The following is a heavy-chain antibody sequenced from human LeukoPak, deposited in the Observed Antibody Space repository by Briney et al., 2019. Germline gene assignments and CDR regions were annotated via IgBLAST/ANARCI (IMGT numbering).Heavy chain of an antibody. D-gene: IGHD2/OR15-2a*01. CDR3: IKDMGLVLLKDAFDL. CDR1: GFSLDDYA. J-gene: IGHJ3*01. CDR2: ISWDGRNM. V-gene: IGHV3-9*01. Sequence: GGSLRLSCAASGFSLDDYAMHWVRQAPGQGLEWVSSISWDGRNMAYAASVKGRFTISRDNAQNSLYLQMYSLKIDDTAFYYCIKDMGLVLLKDAFDLWGQGMLVTVSS.